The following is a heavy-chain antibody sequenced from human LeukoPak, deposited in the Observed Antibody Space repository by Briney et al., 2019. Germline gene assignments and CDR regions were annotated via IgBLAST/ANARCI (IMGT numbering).Heavy chain of an antibody. CDR1: GFTFSSYG. CDR3: AKDHSSGSLDY. V-gene: IGHV3-30*18. CDR2: ISYDGSNK. Sequence: GGSLRLSCAASGFTFSSYGMHWVRQAPGKALEWVAVISYDGSNKYYADSVKGRFTISRDNSKNTLYLQMNSLRAEDTAVYYCAKDHSSGSLDYWGQGTLVTVSS. D-gene: IGHD3-22*01. J-gene: IGHJ4*02.